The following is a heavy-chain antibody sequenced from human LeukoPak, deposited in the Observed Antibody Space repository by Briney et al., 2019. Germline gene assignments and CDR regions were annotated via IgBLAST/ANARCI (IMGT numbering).Heavy chain of an antibody. D-gene: IGHD6-13*01. J-gene: IGHJ5*02. CDR3: ARVMGGSSWYPDNWFDP. Sequence: ASVKVSCKASGYTFTGYYMHWVRQAPGQGLEWMGWINPNSGGTNYAQKFQGRVTMTRDTSISTAYMELSRLRSDDTAVYYCARVMGGSSWYPDNWFDPWGQGTLVTVSS. V-gene: IGHV1-2*02. CDR2: INPNSGGT. CDR1: GYTFTGYY.